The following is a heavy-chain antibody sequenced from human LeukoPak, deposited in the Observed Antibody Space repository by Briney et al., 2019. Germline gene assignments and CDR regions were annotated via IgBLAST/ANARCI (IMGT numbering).Heavy chain of an antibody. J-gene: IGHJ4*02. CDR3: TRAGERPIRYFDC. D-gene: IGHD3-9*01. Sequence: ASVKVSCKVSGYTLTELSMHWVRQAPGKGLEWMGWMNPNSGNTGYAQEFQGRVSMTRNTSINTAYMELSSLRSEDTALYFCTRAGERPIRYFDCWGQGTLVTVSS. V-gene: IGHV1-8*01. CDR2: MNPNSGNT. CDR1: GYTLTELS.